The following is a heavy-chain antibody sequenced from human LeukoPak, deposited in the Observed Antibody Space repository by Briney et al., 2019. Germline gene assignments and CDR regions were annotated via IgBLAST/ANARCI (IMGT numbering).Heavy chain of an antibody. J-gene: IGHJ4*02. Sequence: ASVKVSCKASGYTFTSYGISWVRQAPGQGLEWMGWISAYNGNTNYAQKLQGRVTMTTDTSTSTAYMELRSLRSDDTAVYYCASTPIAAAGKRRGRPPYYFDHWGQGTLVTVSS. CDR3: ASTPIAAAGKRRGRPPYYFDH. CDR1: GYTFTSYG. D-gene: IGHD6-13*01. V-gene: IGHV1-18*01. CDR2: ISAYNGNT.